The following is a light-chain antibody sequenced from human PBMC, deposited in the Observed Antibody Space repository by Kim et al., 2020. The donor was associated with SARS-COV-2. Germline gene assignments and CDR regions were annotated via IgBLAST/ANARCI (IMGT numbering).Light chain of an antibody. CDR3: NSRDSSGNHLV. CDR1: SLRSYY. V-gene: IGLV3-19*01. CDR2: GKN. J-gene: IGLJ2*01. Sequence: ALGQTVRITCKGDSLRSYYASWYQQKPGQGPVLVIYGKNNRPSGIPDRFSGSSSGNTATLTITGAQAEDEADYYCNSRDSSGNHLVFGGGTKLTVL.